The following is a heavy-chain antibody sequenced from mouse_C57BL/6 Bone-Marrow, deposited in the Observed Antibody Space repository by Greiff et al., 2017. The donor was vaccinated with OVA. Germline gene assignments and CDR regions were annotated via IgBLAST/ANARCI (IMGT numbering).Heavy chain of an antibody. CDR1: GFNIKDDY. CDR3: TFPPFDYDPAWFAY. Sequence: EVQLQQSGAELVRPGASVKLSCTASGFNIKDDYMHWVKQRPEQGLAWIGWIDPENGDTGYASKFQGKATIPADTSSNTAYRQLSSLTSEDTAVYYCTFPPFDYDPAWFAYWGQGTLVTVSA. CDR2: IDPENGDT. V-gene: IGHV14-4*01. J-gene: IGHJ3*01. D-gene: IGHD2-4*01.